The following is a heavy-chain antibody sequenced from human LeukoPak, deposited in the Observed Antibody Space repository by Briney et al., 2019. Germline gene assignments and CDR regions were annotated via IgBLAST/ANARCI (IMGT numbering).Heavy chain of an antibody. CDR3: ARLNRGIAVAGIPLDY. CDR2: INHSGST. V-gene: IGHV4-34*01. Sequence: PSETLSLTCAVYGGSFSGYYWSWIRQPPGKGLEWIGEINHSGSTNYNPSLKSRVTISVDTSKNQFSLKLSSVTAADTAVYYCARLNRGIAVAGIPLDYWGQGTLVTVSS. CDR1: GGSFSGYY. D-gene: IGHD6-19*01. J-gene: IGHJ4*02.